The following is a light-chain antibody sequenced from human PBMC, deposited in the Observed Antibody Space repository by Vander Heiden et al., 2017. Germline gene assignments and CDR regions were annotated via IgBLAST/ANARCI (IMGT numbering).Light chain of an antibody. CDR2: LGS. J-gene: IGKJ1*01. CDR3: MQALQTPRT. Sequence: DIVMTQSPLSLPVTPGEPACISCRPSQSLLHSNGYNYLNWYLQKPGQSPQLLIYLGSDRASGVPDRFSGSGSGTDFTLKISRVEAEDVGVYYCMQALQTPRTFGQGTQVEIK. CDR1: QSLLHSNGYNY. V-gene: IGKV2-28*01.